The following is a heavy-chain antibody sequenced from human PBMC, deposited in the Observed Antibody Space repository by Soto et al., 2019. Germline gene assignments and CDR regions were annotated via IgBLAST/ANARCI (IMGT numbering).Heavy chain of an antibody. Sequence: AGGSLRLSCAASGFTFSSYGMHWVRQAPGKGLEWVAVISYDGSNKYYADSVKGRFTISRDNSKNTLYLQMNSLRAEDTAVYYCAKGGGYTHAIDYWGQGTLVTVSS. D-gene: IGHD5-12*01. CDR3: AKGGGYTHAIDY. V-gene: IGHV3-30*18. CDR2: ISYDGSNK. CDR1: GFTFSSYG. J-gene: IGHJ4*02.